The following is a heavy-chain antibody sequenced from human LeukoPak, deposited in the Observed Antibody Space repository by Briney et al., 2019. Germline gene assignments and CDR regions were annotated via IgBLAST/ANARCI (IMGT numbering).Heavy chain of an antibody. CDR3: ARVFGDYDFWSGSRRANWFDP. J-gene: IGHJ5*02. CDR1: GGSVSDYY. D-gene: IGHD3-3*01. CDR2: IYRRVST. V-gene: IGHV4-59*02. Sequence: SETLSHPGSVPGGSVSDYYWSCTRQPRGKGVERIGYIYRRVSTNYNPSLKSRVTVSVDTSKKQFSLKLSSVTAADTAVYYCARVFGDYDFWSGSRRANWFDPWGQGTLVTVSS.